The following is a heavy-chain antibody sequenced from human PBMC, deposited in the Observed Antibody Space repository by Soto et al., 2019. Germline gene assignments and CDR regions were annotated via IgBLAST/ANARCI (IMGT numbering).Heavy chain of an antibody. Sequence: SGPTLVNPTQTLTLTCTFSGFSLSTNGLGVGWMRQPPGEALEWLALFFWDGDKRYSPSLKSRLTITKDTSKNQVVLIMTNTDPVDTATYYCVHSLRRDNCRGGNCYRFDVWGRGTPVTVSS. D-gene: IGHD2-15*01. J-gene: IGHJ5*02. CDR2: FFWDGDK. CDR3: VHSLRRDNCRGGNCYRFDV. CDR1: GFSLSTNGLG. V-gene: IGHV2-5*02.